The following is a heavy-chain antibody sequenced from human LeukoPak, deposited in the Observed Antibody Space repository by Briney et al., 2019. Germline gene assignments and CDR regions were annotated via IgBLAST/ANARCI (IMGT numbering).Heavy chain of an antibody. CDR1: GYSISSGYY. CDR3: ARQDRIVLMVYASAFDI. V-gene: IGHV4-38-2*02. Sequence: SETLSLTCTVSGYSISSGYYWGWIRQPPGKGLEWIGSLYHSGSTYYNPSLKSRVTISVDTSKNQFSLKLSSVTAADTAVYYCARQDRIVLMVYASAFDIWGQGTMVTVSS. D-gene: IGHD2-8*01. CDR2: LYHSGST. J-gene: IGHJ3*02.